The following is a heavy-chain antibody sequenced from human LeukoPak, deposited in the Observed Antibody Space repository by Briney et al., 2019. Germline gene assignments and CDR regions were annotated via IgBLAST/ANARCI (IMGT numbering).Heavy chain of an antibody. CDR3: ARNRGATGYYWVDY. CDR1: GFTFTTSW. Sequence: GGSLRLSCAASGFTFTTSWMHWFRQAPGKGLVWVSRIESDGTSTTYADSVKARFTTSRDNSKNTLYLQMNSLRAEDTAVYSCARNRGATGYYWVDYWGQGTLVTVSS. D-gene: IGHD3-22*01. CDR2: IESDGTST. J-gene: IGHJ4*02. V-gene: IGHV3-74*01.